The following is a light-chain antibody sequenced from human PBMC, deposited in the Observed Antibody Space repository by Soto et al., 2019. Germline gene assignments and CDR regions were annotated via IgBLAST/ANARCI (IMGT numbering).Light chain of an antibody. CDR1: SSNIGGNS. J-gene: IGLJ3*02. CDR3: SSYTSSSTWV. V-gene: IGLV2-14*01. Sequence: QSVMTQPPSVSAAPGQKVTISCSGSSSNIGGNSVSWYQQLPGTAPKLMIHAGNSRPSGVSTRFSGSKSGNTASLTISGLQPEDEADYYCSSYTSSSTWVFGGGTKVTVL. CDR2: AGN.